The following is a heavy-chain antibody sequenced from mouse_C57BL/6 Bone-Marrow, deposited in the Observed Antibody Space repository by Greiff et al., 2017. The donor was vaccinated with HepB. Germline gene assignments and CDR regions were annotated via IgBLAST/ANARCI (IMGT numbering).Heavy chain of an antibody. J-gene: IGHJ2*01. Sequence: VKVVESGPELVKPGASVKISCKASGYAFSSSWMNWVKQRPGKGLEWIGRIYPGDGDTNYNGKFKGKATLTADKSSSTAYMQLSSLTSEDSAVYFCAPFSFDYWGQGTTLTVSS. V-gene: IGHV1-82*01. CDR3: APFSFDY. CDR1: GYAFSSSW. CDR2: IYPGDGDT.